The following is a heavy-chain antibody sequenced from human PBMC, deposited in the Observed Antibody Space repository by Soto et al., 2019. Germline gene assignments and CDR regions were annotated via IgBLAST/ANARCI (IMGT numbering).Heavy chain of an antibody. CDR1: GASISGFY. CDR2: IYATGTT. D-gene: IGHD1-1*01. J-gene: IGHJ5*02. CDR3: VRDGTKTLRDWFDP. Sequence: SETLSLTCTVSGASISGFYWSWIRKSAGKGLEWIGRIYATGTTDYNPSLKSRVMMSVDTSKKQFSLKLRSVTAADTAVYYCVRDGTKTLRDWFDPWGQGISVTVSA. V-gene: IGHV4-4*07.